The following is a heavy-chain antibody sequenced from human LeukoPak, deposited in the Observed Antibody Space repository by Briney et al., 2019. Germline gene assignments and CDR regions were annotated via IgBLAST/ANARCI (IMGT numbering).Heavy chain of an antibody. CDR3: AREVLNDYGDYYYGMDV. J-gene: IGHJ6*02. Sequence: PMASVKVSCKASGGTFSSYAISWVRQVPGQGLEWMGGIIPIFGTANYAQKFQGRVTITADESTSTAYMELSSLRSEDTAVYYCAREVLNDYGDYYYGMDVWGQGTTVTVSS. CDR1: GGTFSSYA. D-gene: IGHD4-17*01. V-gene: IGHV1-69*13. CDR2: IIPIFGTA.